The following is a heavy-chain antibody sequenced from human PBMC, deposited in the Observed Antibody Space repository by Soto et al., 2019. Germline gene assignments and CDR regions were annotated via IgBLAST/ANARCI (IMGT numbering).Heavy chain of an antibody. D-gene: IGHD2-2*01. CDR1: GGSISSYY. J-gene: IGHJ5*02. CDR3: ASSAMSAGIEVWFDP. V-gene: IGHV4-59*01. CDR2: IYYSGST. Sequence: PSGTLSLTCAVSGGSISSYYWSWIRQPPGKGLEWIGYIYYSGSTNYNPSFKSRVTKSVDTSKNQFSLKRSYVTAVDTAVYYCASSAMSAGIEVWFDPWGQGTLVTVSS.